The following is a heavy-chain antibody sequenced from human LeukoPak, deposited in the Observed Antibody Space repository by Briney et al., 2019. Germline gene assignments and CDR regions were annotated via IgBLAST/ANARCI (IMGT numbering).Heavy chain of an antibody. CDR1: GGTFSSYA. V-gene: IGHV1-69*04. Sequence: SVKVSCKASGGTFSSYAISWVRQAPGQGLEWMGRIVPILGIANYAQKFQGRVTITADKSTSTAYMELSSLRSEDTAVYYCARAISSGWFKNAFDIWGQGTMVTVSS. CDR2: IVPILGIA. J-gene: IGHJ3*02. D-gene: IGHD6-19*01. CDR3: ARAISSGWFKNAFDI.